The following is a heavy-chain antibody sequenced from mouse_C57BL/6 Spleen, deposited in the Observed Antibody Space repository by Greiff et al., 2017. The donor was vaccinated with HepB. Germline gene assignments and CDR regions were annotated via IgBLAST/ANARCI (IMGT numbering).Heavy chain of an antibody. J-gene: IGHJ4*01. V-gene: IGHV2-6*01. Sequence: VQLQESGPGLVAPSQSLSITCTVSGFSLTSYGVDWVRQSPGKGLEWLGVIWGVGSTNYNSALKSRLSISKDNSKSQVFLKMNSLQTDDTAMYYCATKLGRHAMDYWGQGTSVTVSS. CDR1: GFSLTSYG. CDR2: IWGVGST. D-gene: IGHD4-1*01. CDR3: ATKLGRHAMDY.